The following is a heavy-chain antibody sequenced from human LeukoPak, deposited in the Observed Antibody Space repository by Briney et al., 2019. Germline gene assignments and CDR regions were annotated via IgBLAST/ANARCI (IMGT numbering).Heavy chain of an antibody. J-gene: IGHJ4*02. V-gene: IGHV3-66*01. CDR2: IYSGGSA. D-gene: IGHD3-10*01. CDR1: GFTVSNND. CDR3: ARAFQYGSGSYPYSL. Sequence: GGSLGRSCAASGFTVSNNDMTWVLQAPGKGLEWVSVIYSGGSADYADSVKGRFTISRDNFKNTLYLQMNSLRVEDTAVYYCARAFQYGSGSYPYSLWGQGTLVTVSS.